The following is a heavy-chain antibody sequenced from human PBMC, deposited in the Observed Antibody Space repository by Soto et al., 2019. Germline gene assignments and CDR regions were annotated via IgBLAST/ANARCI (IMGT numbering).Heavy chain of an antibody. Sequence: GGSLRLSCSASGFTFSSYAMHWVRQAPGKGLEYVSAISSNGGSTYYADSVKGRFTISRDNSKNTLYLQMSSLRAEDTAVYYCVKDYYYGSGSYYNVPFFDYWGQGTLVTVSS. J-gene: IGHJ4*02. CDR2: ISSNGGST. V-gene: IGHV3-64D*06. CDR3: VKDYYYGSGSYYNVPFFDY. D-gene: IGHD3-10*01. CDR1: GFTFSSYA.